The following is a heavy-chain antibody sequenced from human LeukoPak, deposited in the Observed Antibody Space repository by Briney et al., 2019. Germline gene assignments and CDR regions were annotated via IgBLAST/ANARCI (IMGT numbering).Heavy chain of an antibody. CDR2: IYPGDSDT. Sequence: GESLKISCQGSGYSFTNFWIGWVRQPPGKGLEWMGIIYPGDSDTRYSPSFQGQVTISADRSISTVYLQWSSLKASDTAMYYRARLRGDSSSLYWGQGTLVTVSS. CDR3: ARLRGDSSSLY. J-gene: IGHJ4*02. CDR1: GYSFTNFW. D-gene: IGHD6-6*01. V-gene: IGHV5-51*01.